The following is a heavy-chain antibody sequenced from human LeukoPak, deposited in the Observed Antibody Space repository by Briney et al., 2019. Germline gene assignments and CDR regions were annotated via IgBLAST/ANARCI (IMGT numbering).Heavy chain of an antibody. J-gene: IGHJ5*02. Sequence: PSETLSLTCTVSGVSISSSDYYWSWIRQPPGKGLEWIRYIYYSGTTYYNPSLKSRVTISVDTSKNQFSLKLSSVTAADTAVYYCARDRGRDGTGTTMDWFDPWGQGTLVTVSS. CDR3: ARDRGRDGTGTTMDWFDP. CDR2: IYYSGTT. D-gene: IGHD1-1*01. V-gene: IGHV4-30-4*08. CDR1: GVSISSSDYY.